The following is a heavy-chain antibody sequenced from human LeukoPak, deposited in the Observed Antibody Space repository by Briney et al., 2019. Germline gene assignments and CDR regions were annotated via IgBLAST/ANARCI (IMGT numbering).Heavy chain of an antibody. J-gene: IGHJ6*03. V-gene: IGHV4-30-4*08. Sequence: SQTLSLTCTVSGGSISSGDYYWSWIRQPPGKGLEWIGYIYYSGSTYYNPSLKSRVTISVGTSKNQFSLKLSSVTAADTAVYYCARVRIIVVVPAARYYMDVWGKGTTVTVSS. CDR1: GGSISSGDYY. D-gene: IGHD2-2*01. CDR3: ARVRIIVVVPAARYYMDV. CDR2: IYYSGST.